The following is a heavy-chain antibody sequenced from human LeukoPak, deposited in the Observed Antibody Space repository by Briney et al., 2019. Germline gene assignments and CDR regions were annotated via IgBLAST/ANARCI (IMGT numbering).Heavy chain of an antibody. V-gene: IGHV1-2*02. Sequence: GASVKVSCKASGYTFTGYYMHWVRQAPGQGLEWMGWINPNSGGTNYAQKFQGRVTMTRDTSISTAYMELSRLRSDDTAVYYCARDGALGGPGDFDYWGQGTLVTVSS. CDR3: ARDGALGGPGDFDY. J-gene: IGHJ4*02. CDR2: INPNSGGT. D-gene: IGHD1-14*01. CDR1: GYTFTGYY.